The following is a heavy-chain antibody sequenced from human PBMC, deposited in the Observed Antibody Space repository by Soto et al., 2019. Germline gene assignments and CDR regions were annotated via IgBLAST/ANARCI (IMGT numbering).Heavy chain of an antibody. D-gene: IGHD3-10*01. CDR1: GGTFSSYA. CDR2: IIPIFGTA. J-gene: IGHJ6*02. V-gene: IGHV1-69*13. Sequence: SVKVSCKASGGTFSSYAISWVRQAPGQGLEWMGGIIPIFGTANYAQKFQGRVTITADESTSTAYMELSSLRSEDTAVYYCAGRFGSGSGNTYYYYGMDVWGQGTTVTVSS. CDR3: AGRFGSGSGNTYYYYGMDV.